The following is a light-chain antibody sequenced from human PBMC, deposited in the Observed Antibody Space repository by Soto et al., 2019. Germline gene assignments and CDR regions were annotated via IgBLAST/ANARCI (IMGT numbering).Light chain of an antibody. V-gene: IGLV2-14*01. J-gene: IGLJ2*01. CDR2: EVS. CDR1: SSDVGGYDY. Sequence: QSVLTQPASVSGSPGQSITISCTGTSSDVGGYDYVSWYQQHPDKAPKLMIYEVSNRPSGVSSRFSGSKSGNTASLTISGLQAEDEADYYCGTWDSSLSAVVFGGGTKLTVL. CDR3: GTWDSSLSAVV.